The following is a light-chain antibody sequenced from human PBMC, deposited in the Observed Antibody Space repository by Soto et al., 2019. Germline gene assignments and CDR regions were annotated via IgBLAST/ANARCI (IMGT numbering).Light chain of an antibody. CDR3: QHYGSSQYT. Sequence: EIVLTQSPGTLSLSPGERATLSCRASQSVSSSYLAWYQQKPGQAPRLLIYDASSRATGIPDRFSGSRSGTDFNLTISRLEPEDFAVYYCQHYGSSQYTFGQGTKLEIK. CDR1: QSVSSSY. CDR2: DAS. V-gene: IGKV3-20*01. J-gene: IGKJ2*01.